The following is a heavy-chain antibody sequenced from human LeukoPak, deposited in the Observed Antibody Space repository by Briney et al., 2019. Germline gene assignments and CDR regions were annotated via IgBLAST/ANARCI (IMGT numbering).Heavy chain of an antibody. CDR3: ATSARSYLWYYYYYMDV. J-gene: IGHJ6*03. V-gene: IGHV1-2*02. Sequence: GASVKVSCKASGYTFTGYYMHWVRQAPGQGLEWMGWINPNSGGTNYAQKFQGRVTMTGDTSISTAYMELSRLRSDDTAVYYCATSARSYLWYYYYYMDVWGKGTTVTISS. CDR1: GYTFTGYY. CDR2: INPNSGGT. D-gene: IGHD1-26*01.